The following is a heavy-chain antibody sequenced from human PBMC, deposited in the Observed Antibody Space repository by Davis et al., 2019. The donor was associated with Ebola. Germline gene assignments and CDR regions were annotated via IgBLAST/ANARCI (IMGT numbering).Heavy chain of an antibody. CDR1: GYTFTTYW. Sequence: KVSCKGSGYTFTTYWIVWVRQMPGKGLEWMGIIYPGDSDTRYSPSFQGQVTISADKSISTAYLQWSSLKASDTAMYYCARRGGWSGAFLDYWGQGTLVTVSS. V-gene: IGHV5-51*01. D-gene: IGHD3-3*02. CDR2: IYPGDSDT. J-gene: IGHJ4*02. CDR3: ARRGGWSGAFLDY.